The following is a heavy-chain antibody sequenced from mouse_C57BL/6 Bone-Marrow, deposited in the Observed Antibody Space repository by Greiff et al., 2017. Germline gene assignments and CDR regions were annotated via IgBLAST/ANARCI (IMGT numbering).Heavy chain of an antibody. CDR1: GYTFTSYW. Sequence: QVQLQQPGAELVMPGASVKLSCKASGYTFTSYWMHWVKQRPGQGLEWIGEIDPSDSYTNYNQKFKGKSTLTVDKSSSTAYMQLSSLTSEDSAVYYCARRLGRPYYVDYWGQGTTLTVSS. V-gene: IGHV1-69*01. D-gene: IGHD4-1*01. CDR2: IDPSDSYT. CDR3: ARRLGRPYYVDY. J-gene: IGHJ2*01.